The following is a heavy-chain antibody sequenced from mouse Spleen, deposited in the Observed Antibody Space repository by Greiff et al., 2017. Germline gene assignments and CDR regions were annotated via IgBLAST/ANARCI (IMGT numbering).Heavy chain of an antibody. Sequence: EVKLVESGGDLVKPGGSLKLSCAASGFTFSSYGMSWVRQTPDKRLEWVATISSGGSYTYYPDSVKGRFTISRDNAKNTLYLQMSSLKSEDTAMYYCARRAATSVFFDYWGQGTTLTVSS. CDR2: ISSGGSYT. D-gene: IGHD1-2*01. V-gene: IGHV5-6*02. CDR3: ARRAATSVFFDY. CDR1: GFTFSSYG. J-gene: IGHJ2*01.